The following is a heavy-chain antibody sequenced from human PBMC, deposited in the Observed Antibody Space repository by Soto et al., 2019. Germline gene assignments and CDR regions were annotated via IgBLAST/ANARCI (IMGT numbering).Heavy chain of an antibody. CDR2: IWSGGSNK. CDR1: GLTLSNYG. D-gene: IGHD4-4*01. CDR3: ARALQYQNWLDP. V-gene: IGHV3-33*01. J-gene: IGHJ5*02. Sequence: QVQLVESGGGVVQPGRSLRLSCAASGLTLSNYGMHWVRQAPGKGLEWVAVIWSGGSNKYYADSVKGRFTISRDNSKNTLYLQMNSLRAEDTAVYYCARALQYQNWLDPWGQGTLVTVSS.